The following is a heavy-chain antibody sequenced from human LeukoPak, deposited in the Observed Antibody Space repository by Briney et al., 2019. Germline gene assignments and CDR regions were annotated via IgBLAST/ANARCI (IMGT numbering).Heavy chain of an antibody. CDR3: AKVRLGCSSTSCYTAGALGAFDI. J-gene: IGHJ3*02. Sequence: GGSLRLSCAASGFTFSSYAMSWVRQAPGKGLEWVSAISGSGGSTYYAGSVKGRFTISRDNSKNTLYLQMNSLRAEDTAVYYCAKVRLGCSSTSCYTAGALGAFDIWGQGTMVTVSS. CDR1: GFTFSSYA. CDR2: ISGSGGST. D-gene: IGHD2-2*02. V-gene: IGHV3-23*01.